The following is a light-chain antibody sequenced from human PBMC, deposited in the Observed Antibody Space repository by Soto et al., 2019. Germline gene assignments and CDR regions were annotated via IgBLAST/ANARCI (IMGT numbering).Light chain of an antibody. V-gene: IGLV1-51*01. Sequence: QSVLTQPPSVSAAPGQKVTISCSGSGSNIGKNDVSWYLQLPGAAPKLLIYDTNKRPSGIPDRFSGSKSGTSATLGITGLPTGDEAGYFCGTWDTRLRVVVFGGGAKPTVL. J-gene: IGLJ2*01. CDR2: DTN. CDR3: GTWDTRLRVVV. CDR1: GSNIGKND.